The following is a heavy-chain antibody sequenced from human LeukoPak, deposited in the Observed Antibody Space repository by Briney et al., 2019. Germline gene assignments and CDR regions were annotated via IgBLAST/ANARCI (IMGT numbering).Heavy chain of an antibody. J-gene: IGHJ3*02. V-gene: IGHV4-59*11. CDR2: IYYSGST. CDR1: GFSLNIHF. Sequence: TWESLSLTCPVWGFSLNIHFWRWLRQPPGKGLVWFAYIYYSGSTKYNPSLQSRVTISVDTSESNFSLKLTSVTAADTAVYYCARLLDNDSSGYPDTFDMWGQGTVVIVS. CDR3: ARLLDNDSSGYPDTFDM. D-gene: IGHD3-22*01.